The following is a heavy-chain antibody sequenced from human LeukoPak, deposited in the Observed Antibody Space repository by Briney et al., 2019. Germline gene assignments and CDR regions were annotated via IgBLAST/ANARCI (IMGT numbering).Heavy chain of an antibody. CDR3: ARGGTTVTKYNWFDP. J-gene: IGHJ5*02. V-gene: IGHV1-69*05. CDR2: IIPIFGTA. D-gene: IGHD4-17*01. CDR1: GGTFSSYA. Sequence: VASVKVSCKASGGTFSSYAISWVRQAPGQGLEWMGGIIPIFGTADYAQKFQGRVTMTRDMSTSTVYMELSSLRSEDTAVYYCARGGTTVTKYNWFDPWGQGTLVTVSS.